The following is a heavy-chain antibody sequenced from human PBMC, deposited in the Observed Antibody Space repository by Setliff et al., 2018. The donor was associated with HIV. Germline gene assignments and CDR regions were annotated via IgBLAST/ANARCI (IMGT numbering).Heavy chain of an antibody. D-gene: IGHD5-12*01. J-gene: IGHJ4*02. CDR1: GYNFATYY. V-gene: IGHV5-51*04. Sequence: GESLKISCRTSGYNFATYYIAWVRQMPGKGPEWMGSVNPGDSSTKYNPSLQGQVTMSADELINTAYLQWSSLKASDTAMYYCATRLLGYSGYGYWGQGTLVTVSS. CDR2: VNPGDSST. CDR3: ATRLLGYSGYGY.